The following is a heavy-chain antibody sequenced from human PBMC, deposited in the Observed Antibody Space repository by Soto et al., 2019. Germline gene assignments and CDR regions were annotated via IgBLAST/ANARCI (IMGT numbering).Heavy chain of an antibody. Sequence: ASVKVSCKSSGYSFHSYGISWVRQAPGQGLEWMGWISGYNGYTNYAQNFQGRVTMTTDSSTSTAYMELRSLRSDDRAVYYCARDCSSTSCQSGSDYYYGMDVWGRGTTVTVSS. CDR2: ISGYNGYT. CDR1: GYSFHSYG. V-gene: IGHV1-18*04. J-gene: IGHJ6*02. CDR3: ARDCSSTSCQSGSDYYYGMDV. D-gene: IGHD2-2*01.